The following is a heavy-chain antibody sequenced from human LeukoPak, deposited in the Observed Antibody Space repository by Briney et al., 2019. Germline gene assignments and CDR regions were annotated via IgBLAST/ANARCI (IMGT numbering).Heavy chain of an antibody. Sequence: SETLSLTRTVSGGSLSTRNYWGWIRQPPGKGLGWIGSIYYSGTTYYRPSLRSRVTISVDTSRNQFSMRLTSVTAADTAVYYCARHSGTVSTALFDSWGPGTLVTVSS. J-gene: IGHJ4*02. CDR3: ARHSGTVSTALFDS. CDR2: IYYSGTT. V-gene: IGHV4-39*01. D-gene: IGHD4-11*01. CDR1: GGSLSTRNY.